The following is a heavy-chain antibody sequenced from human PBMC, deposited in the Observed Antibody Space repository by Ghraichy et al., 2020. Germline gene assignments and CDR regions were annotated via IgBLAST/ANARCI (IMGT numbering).Heavy chain of an antibody. CDR2: IRSKANSYAT. V-gene: IGHV3-73*01. Sequence: GESLNISCAASGFTFSGSAMHWVRQASGKGLEWVGRIRSKANSYATAYAASVKGRFTISRDDSKNTAYLQMNSLKTEDTAVYYCTRHGGSSGYYKSYYYYYGMDVWGQGTTVTVSS. CDR1: GFTFSGSA. J-gene: IGHJ6*02. CDR3: TRHGGSSGYYKSYYYYYGMDV. D-gene: IGHD3-22*01.